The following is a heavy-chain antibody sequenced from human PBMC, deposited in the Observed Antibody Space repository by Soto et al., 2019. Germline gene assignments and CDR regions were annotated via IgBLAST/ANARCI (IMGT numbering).Heavy chain of an antibody. D-gene: IGHD6-19*01. V-gene: IGHV6-1*01. Sequence: KQSQTLSLTCAISGDSVSSTSAAWNWIRQSPSRGLEWLGRTYYRSKWYNDNAVSVKSRITINTDTSTNKFSLQLNSMTPEDTAVYYCARDIAVNYYGMDVWGQGTTVTVSS. J-gene: IGHJ6*02. CDR3: ARDIAVNYYGMDV. CDR2: TYYRSKWYN. CDR1: GDSVSSTSAA.